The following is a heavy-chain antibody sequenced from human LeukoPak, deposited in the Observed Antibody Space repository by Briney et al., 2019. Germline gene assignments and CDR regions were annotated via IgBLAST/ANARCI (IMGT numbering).Heavy chain of an antibody. V-gene: IGHV1-69*05. Sequence: SVKVSCKASGGTFSSYSVTWVRQAPGQGLEWMGGIMPLFNTANYAQQFQGRVTITTDESMSTAYMELSSLRFEDTAMYYCARVDRYHYYLDVWGKGTTVTVSS. J-gene: IGHJ6*03. CDR1: GGTFSSYS. CDR2: IMPLFNTA. CDR3: ARVDRYHYYLDV.